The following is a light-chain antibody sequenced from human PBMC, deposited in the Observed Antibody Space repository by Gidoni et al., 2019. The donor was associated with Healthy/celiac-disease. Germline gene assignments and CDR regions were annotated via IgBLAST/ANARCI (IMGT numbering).Light chain of an antibody. J-gene: IGLJ1*01. CDR3: SSYTSSSAYV. Sequence: QSALTQPASVSGSPGQSITISCTGTSSDVGGYNYVSWYQQHPGQAPKLMIYEVSNRPSGVSNRFSGSKSGNTASLTISGLQAEDEADYYCSSYTSSSAYVFGTGTKVTVL. CDR2: EVS. CDR1: SSDVGGYNY. V-gene: IGLV2-14*01.